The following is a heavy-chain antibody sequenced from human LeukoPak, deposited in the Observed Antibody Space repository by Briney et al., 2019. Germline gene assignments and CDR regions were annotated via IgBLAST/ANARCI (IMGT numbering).Heavy chain of an antibody. J-gene: IGHJ6*02. V-gene: IGHV3-7*04. CDR3: ARWKDYYYYYGMDV. Sequence: GGSLRLSCAASGFTFSSYWMSWVRQAPGKGLEWVANIKQDGSEKYYVDTVKGRFTISRDNAKNSLYLQMNSLRAEDTAVYYCARWKDYYYYYGMDVWGQGTTVTVSS. D-gene: IGHD1-1*01. CDR2: IKQDGSEK. CDR1: GFTFSSYW.